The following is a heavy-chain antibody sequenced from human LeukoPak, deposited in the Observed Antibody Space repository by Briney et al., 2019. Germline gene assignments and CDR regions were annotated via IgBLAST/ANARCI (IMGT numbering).Heavy chain of an antibody. D-gene: IGHD4/OR15-4a*01. CDR3: AREGAYYLDS. CDR1: GFTLSSYW. V-gene: IGHV3-7*01. J-gene: IGHJ4*02. CDR2: VKQDGSER. Sequence: GGSLRLSCAAYGFTLSSYWMSWVRTAPGKGLVWVANVKQDGSERYYVGSVSGRFTIPRDNAKNSLYLEMNSLRAEDTAVYYCAREGAYYLDSWGQGTLVAVSS.